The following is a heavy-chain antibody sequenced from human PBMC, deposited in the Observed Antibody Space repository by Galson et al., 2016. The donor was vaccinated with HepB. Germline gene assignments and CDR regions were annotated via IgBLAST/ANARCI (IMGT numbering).Heavy chain of an antibody. CDR1: GFTFDDFG. D-gene: IGHD6-19*01. J-gene: IGHJ4*02. CDR2: ISWHSVGV. Sequence: SLRLSCAASGFTFDDFGMDWVRQAPGKGLEWVAGISWHSVGVGYADSVKGRFTISRDNSKNTLHLQMDTLRGEDTAVYYCAREGVGIAVAATAFDYWGQGTLVTVSS. V-gene: IGHV3-9*01. CDR3: AREGVGIAVAATAFDY.